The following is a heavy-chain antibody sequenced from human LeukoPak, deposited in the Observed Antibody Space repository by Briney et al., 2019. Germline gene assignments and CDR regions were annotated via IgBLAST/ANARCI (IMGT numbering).Heavy chain of an antibody. CDR3: ARARTASGDFWSGYSSDY. V-gene: IGHV1-69*13. CDR2: IIPIFRTT. CDR1: GGTFSTYA. D-gene: IGHD3-3*01. J-gene: IGHJ4*02. Sequence: GAPVKVSCKASGGTFSTYAISWVRQAPGQGLEWMGGIIPIFRTTNYAQKFQGRVTITADESTSTAYMELSSLRSDDTAVYYCARARTASGDFWSGYSSDYWGQGTLVTVSS.